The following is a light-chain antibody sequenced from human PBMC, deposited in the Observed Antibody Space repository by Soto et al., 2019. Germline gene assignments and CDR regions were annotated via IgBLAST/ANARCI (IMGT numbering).Light chain of an antibody. Sequence: DIQLTQSPSFLSASVGDRVTITCRASQGISSYLAWYQQKPGKAPKLLIYAASTLQSGVPSRFSGSGSGTEFTLTISSLQPEDFATYYCQQLNEFFGPGTKVDIK. J-gene: IGKJ3*01. CDR1: QGISSY. V-gene: IGKV1-9*01. CDR3: QQLNEF. CDR2: AAS.